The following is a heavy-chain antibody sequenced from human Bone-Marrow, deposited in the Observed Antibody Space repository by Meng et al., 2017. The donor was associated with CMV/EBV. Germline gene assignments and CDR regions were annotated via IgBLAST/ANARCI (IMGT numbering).Heavy chain of an antibody. D-gene: IGHD3-10*01. J-gene: IGHJ4*02. CDR1: GFTFSSYD. Sequence: GGSLRLSCAASGFTFSSYDMHWVRQATREGLEWVSGIATAGDTYYPGSVKGRFTISRENAKNSLYLQMNSLRAGDTAVYYCARDGAGEAPDYWGQGTLVTVSS. CDR2: IATAGDT. V-gene: IGHV3-13*01. CDR3: ARDGAGEAPDY.